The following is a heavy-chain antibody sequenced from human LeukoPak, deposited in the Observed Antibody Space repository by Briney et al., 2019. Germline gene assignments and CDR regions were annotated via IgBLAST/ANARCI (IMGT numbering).Heavy chain of an antibody. D-gene: IGHD2-2*01. CDR3: ARDYSAAQGDDAFDI. CDR2: IYTSGST. Sequence: PSETLSLTCTVSGGSISSYYWSWIRQPAGKGLEWIGRIYTSGSTNYNPSLKSRVTMSVDTSKNQFSLKLSSVTAADTAVYYCARDYSAAQGDDAFDIWGQGTMVTVSS. J-gene: IGHJ3*02. CDR1: GGSISSYY. V-gene: IGHV4-4*07.